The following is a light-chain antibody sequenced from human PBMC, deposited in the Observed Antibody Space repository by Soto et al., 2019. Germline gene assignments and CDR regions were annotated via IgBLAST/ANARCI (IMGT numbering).Light chain of an antibody. J-gene: IGKJ1*01. CDR2: GAS. CDR1: QNIRSN. V-gene: IGKV3-15*01. CDR3: QQYNDWPRT. Sequence: EFVLTQSPGTLSLSPGARATLSCRASQNIRSNLAWYHQKPGQAPRLLIYGASTRATGIPARFSGSGSGTEFTLTISSLQSEDFAVYYCQQYNDWPRTFGQGTKVDIK.